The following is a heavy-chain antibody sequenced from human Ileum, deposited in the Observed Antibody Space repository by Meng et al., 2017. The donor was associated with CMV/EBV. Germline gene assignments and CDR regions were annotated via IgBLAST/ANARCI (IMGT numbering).Heavy chain of an antibody. CDR2: INSDGSST. J-gene: IGHJ4*02. D-gene: IGHD3-10*01. Sequence: GGSLRLSCAASGFTFSGYWMHWVRQAPGKGLVWVSRINSDGSSTTYADSVKGRFTISRDYAKNTLYLQMNSLRAEDTAVYYCARGRPQGSGSYDYWGQGTLVTVSS. CDR3: ARGRPQGSGSYDY. CDR1: GFTFSGYW. V-gene: IGHV3-74*01.